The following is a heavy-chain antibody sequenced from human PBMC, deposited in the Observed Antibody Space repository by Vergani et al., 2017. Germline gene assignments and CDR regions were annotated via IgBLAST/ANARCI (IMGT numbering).Heavy chain of an antibody. D-gene: IGHD2-21*01. CDR1: GGSISRSSYY. CDR3: ARWHRFLHYFYY. CDR2: IYHVGST. Sequence: QLQLQESGPGLVKPSETLSITCTVSGGSISRSSYYLGWIRPPPEKGLEWIGIIYHVGSTFYNPSLKSRFTISVDTSKNQFSLKLSSVTAADTAVYYCARWHRFLHYFYYWGQGTLVTVSS. J-gene: IGHJ4*02. V-gene: IGHV4-39*01.